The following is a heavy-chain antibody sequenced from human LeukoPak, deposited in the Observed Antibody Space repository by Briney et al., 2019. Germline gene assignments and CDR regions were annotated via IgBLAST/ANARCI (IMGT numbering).Heavy chain of an antibody. Sequence: ASVKVSCKASGYRFTSYGTTWVRQAPGQGLEWMGWISAYNGNTNYAQKVQGRVTLTTDTSTSTAYMELRSLRSDDTAVYYCAREGYCSGGICYSTMNWFDPWGQGTLVTVSS. D-gene: IGHD2-15*01. CDR2: ISAYNGNT. CDR1: GYRFTSYG. CDR3: AREGYCSGGICYSTMNWFDP. V-gene: IGHV1-18*01. J-gene: IGHJ5*02.